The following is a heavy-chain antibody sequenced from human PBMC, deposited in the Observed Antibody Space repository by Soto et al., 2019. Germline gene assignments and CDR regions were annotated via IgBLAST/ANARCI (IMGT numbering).Heavy chain of an antibody. J-gene: IGHJ5*01. Sequence: SLRLSCAASGFIFRNYAMGWARQGPGSGLDWISFISNSGVTTNYADSVRGRFTVSRDNSKDTLYLHMTGLRVEDTAVYYCAKSFAAAGRQIWFDSWGHGTLVTVSS. D-gene: IGHD6-25*01. CDR3: AKSFAAAGRQIWFDS. CDR2: ISNSGVTT. CDR1: GFIFRNYA. V-gene: IGHV3-23*01.